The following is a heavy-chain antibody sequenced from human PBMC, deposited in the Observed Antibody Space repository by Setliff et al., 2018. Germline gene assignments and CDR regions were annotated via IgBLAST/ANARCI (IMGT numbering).Heavy chain of an antibody. CDR2: ISGSGGDT. CDR1: EFTFSRYF. J-gene: IGHJ4*02. Sequence: QPGGSLRLSCVASEFTFSRYFMTWVRQAPGKGLEWIASISGSGGDTDSADSMKGRFTISRDNSKNTLYLQMNSLRPEETAIYYCATSTIITYYFDSWGQGTLVTVSS. D-gene: IGHD3-22*01. V-gene: IGHV3-23*01. CDR3: ATSTIITYYFDS.